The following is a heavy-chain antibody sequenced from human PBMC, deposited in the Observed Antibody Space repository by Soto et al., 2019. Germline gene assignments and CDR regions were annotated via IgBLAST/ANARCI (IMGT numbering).Heavy chain of an antibody. Sequence: PGESLKISCKGSGYSFTSYWIGWVRQMPGKGLEWMGIIYPGDSDTRYSPSFQGQVTISADKSISTAYLQWSSLKASDTAMYYCARHDYGRTFHYYYYYYMDVWGKGTTVTVSS. J-gene: IGHJ6*03. D-gene: IGHD4-17*01. CDR1: GYSFTSYW. CDR3: ARHDYGRTFHYYYYYYMDV. V-gene: IGHV5-51*01. CDR2: IYPGDSDT.